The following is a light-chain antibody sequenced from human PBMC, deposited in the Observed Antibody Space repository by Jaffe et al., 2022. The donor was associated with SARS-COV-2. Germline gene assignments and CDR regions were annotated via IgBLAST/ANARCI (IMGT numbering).Light chain of an antibody. CDR3: QAWDSSTMI. V-gene: IGLV3-1*01. J-gene: IGLJ2*01. CDR2: QDN. CDR1: KLEDRY. Sequence: SYELTQPPSVSVSPGQTASITCSGDKLEDRYVCWYHQRPGQSPVLVIYQDNKRPSGIPERFSGSNSGNTATLTISGTQAMDEADYYCQAWDSSTMIFGGGTKLTVL.